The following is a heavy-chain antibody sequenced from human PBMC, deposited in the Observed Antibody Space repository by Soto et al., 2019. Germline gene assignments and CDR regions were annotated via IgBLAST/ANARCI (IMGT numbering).Heavy chain of an antibody. CDR2: VNPSGGHT. V-gene: IGHV1-46*01. D-gene: IGHD2-21*02. Sequence: QVQLMQSGAEVKKPGASVKVSCKASGDTFTDYYIHWVRQAPGQGLEWMGTVNPSGGHTTYAQHCLGRVTXTXAXSXXTLYMELTSLTSDDTAIYYCARGGHVVVVTAALGYWGQGTLVTVSS. CDR1: GDTFTDYY. CDR3: ARGGHVVVVTAALGY. J-gene: IGHJ4*02.